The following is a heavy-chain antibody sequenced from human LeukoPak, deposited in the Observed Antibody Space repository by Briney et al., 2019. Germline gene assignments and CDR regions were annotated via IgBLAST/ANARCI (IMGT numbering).Heavy chain of an antibody. V-gene: IGHV1-2*02. CDR1: GYTFTSYG. Sequence: ASVKVSCKASGYTFTSYGISWVRQAPGQGLEWMGWINPNSGGTNYAQKFQGRVTMTRDTSISTAYMELSRLRSDDTAVYYCARGGLTMVRGVPFDYWGQGTLVTVSS. J-gene: IGHJ4*02. CDR3: ARGGLTMVRGVPFDY. D-gene: IGHD3-10*01. CDR2: INPNSGGT.